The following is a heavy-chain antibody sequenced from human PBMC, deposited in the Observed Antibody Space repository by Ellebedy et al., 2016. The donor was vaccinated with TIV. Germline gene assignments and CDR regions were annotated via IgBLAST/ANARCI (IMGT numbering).Heavy chain of an antibody. CDR3: AKDRYGSEV. J-gene: IGHJ6*02. D-gene: IGHD5-18*01. V-gene: IGHV3-23*01. Sequence: GGSLRLSXAASGFGFSGYGMSWVRQAPGKGLEWVSAISYHSINTHYADSVKGRFTISRDNSKNTLYLQMNSLRVDDTAVYYCAKDRYGSEVWGHGTTVTVTS. CDR1: GFGFSGYG. CDR2: ISYHSINT.